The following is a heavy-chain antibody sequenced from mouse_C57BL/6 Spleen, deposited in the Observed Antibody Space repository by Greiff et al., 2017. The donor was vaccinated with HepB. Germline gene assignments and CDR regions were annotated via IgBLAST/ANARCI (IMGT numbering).Heavy chain of an antibody. CDR1: GFTFSDYY. Sequence: EVQLQESEGGLVQPGSSMKLSCTASGFTFSDYYMAWVRQVPEKGLEWVANINYDGSSTYYLDSLKSRFIISRDNAKNILYLQMSSLKSEDTATYYCARALYSNDGGDYAMDYWGQGTSVTVSS. D-gene: IGHD2-12*01. CDR2: INYDGSST. V-gene: IGHV5-16*01. CDR3: ARALYSNDGGDYAMDY. J-gene: IGHJ4*01.